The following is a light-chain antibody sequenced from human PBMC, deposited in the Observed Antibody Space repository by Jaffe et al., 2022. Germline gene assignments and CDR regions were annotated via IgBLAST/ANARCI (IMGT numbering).Light chain of an antibody. Sequence: EIVMTQSPATLSVSPGESTTLSCRASQSINSNLAWYQQKPGQAPRLLISGASTRATGIPVRFSGSGSGTEFTLTITSLQSEDFAVYYCQQYNNWPGTFGQGTKVEIK. J-gene: IGKJ1*01. CDR3: QQYNNWPGT. CDR2: GAS. V-gene: IGKV3-15*01. CDR1: QSINSN.